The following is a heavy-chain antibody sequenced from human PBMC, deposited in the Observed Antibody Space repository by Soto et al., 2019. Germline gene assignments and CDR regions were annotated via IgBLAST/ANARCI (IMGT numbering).Heavy chain of an antibody. Sequence: ASVKVSCKASGYTFTSYGISWVRQAPGQGLEWMGWISAYNGNTNYAQKLQGRVTMTTDTSTSTAYMELRSLRSDDTAVYYCARVFARPGYCSSTSCYHAFDIWG. CDR3: ARVFARPGYCSSTSCYHAFDI. CDR2: ISAYNGNT. J-gene: IGHJ3*02. D-gene: IGHD2-2*01. CDR1: GYTFTSYG. V-gene: IGHV1-18*01.